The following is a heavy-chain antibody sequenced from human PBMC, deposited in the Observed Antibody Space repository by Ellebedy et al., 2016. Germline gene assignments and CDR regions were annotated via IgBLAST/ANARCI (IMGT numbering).Heavy chain of an antibody. CDR1: GGSISSSSYY. CDR3: ARGHTGYSSSWHSYYFDY. CDR2: INHSGST. J-gene: IGHJ4*02. V-gene: IGHV4-39*07. Sequence: SETLSLXCTVSGGSISSSSYYWGWIRQPPGKGLEWIGEINHSGSTNYNPSLKSRVTISVDTSKNQFSLKLSSVTAADTAVYYCARGHTGYSSSWHSYYFDYWGQGTLVTVSS. D-gene: IGHD6-13*01.